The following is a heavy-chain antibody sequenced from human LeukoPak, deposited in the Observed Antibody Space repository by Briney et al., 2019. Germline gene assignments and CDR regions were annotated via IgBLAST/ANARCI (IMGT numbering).Heavy chain of an antibody. D-gene: IGHD1-26*01. CDR3: AKVRFSGTYFDY. V-gene: IGHV3-23*01. CDR1: GFTFSNYG. Sequence: GGSLRLSCAASGFTFSNYGMSWVRQAPGKGLEWVSSISGSGDSTYYADSVKGRFTISRDNSKNTLYLQMNSLRAEDTAIYYCAKVRFSGTYFDYWGQGTLVTVSS. J-gene: IGHJ4*02. CDR2: ISGSGDST.